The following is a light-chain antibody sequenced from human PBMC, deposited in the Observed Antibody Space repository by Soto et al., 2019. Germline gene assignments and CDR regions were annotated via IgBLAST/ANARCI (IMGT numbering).Light chain of an antibody. V-gene: IGLV2-23*01. CDR1: SSVVGSYNL. CDR3: CSYASRDTYV. J-gene: IGLJ1*01. Sequence: QSVLTQPASVSGSPGQSITISCTGTSSVVGSYNLVSWYQQHPGKAPKLIIYEANKRPSGISNRFSGSESGNTASLTISRLQPEDEADYYCCSYASRDTYVFGTGTKGTVL. CDR2: EAN.